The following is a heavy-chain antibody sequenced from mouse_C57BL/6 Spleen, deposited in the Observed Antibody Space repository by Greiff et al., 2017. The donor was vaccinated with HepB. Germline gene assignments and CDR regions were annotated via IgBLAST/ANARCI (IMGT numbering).Heavy chain of an antibody. D-gene: IGHD3-1*01. Sequence: ESGPGLVKPSQSLSLTCSVTGYSITSGYYWNWIRQFPGNKLEWMGYISYDGSNNYNPSLKNRISITRDTSKNQFFLKLNSVTTEDTATYYCARDREHAMDYWGQGTSVTVSS. J-gene: IGHJ4*01. CDR3: ARDREHAMDY. V-gene: IGHV3-6*01. CDR1: GYSITSGYY. CDR2: ISYDGSN.